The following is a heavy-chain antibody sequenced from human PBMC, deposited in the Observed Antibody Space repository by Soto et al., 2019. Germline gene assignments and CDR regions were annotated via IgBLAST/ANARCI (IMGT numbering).Heavy chain of an antibody. Sequence: GGSLRLSCAASGFTFSSYDMHWVRQATGKGLEWVSAIGTAGDTYYPGSVKGRFTISRENAKNSLYLQMNSLRAEDTAVYYCARDMGKDRAGYYGMDVWGQGTTVTVSS. CDR1: GFTFSSYD. J-gene: IGHJ6*02. CDR2: IGTAGDT. D-gene: IGHD2-15*01. CDR3: ARDMGKDRAGYYGMDV. V-gene: IGHV3-13*01.